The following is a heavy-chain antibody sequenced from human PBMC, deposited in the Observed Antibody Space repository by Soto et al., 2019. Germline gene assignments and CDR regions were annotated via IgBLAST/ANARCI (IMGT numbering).Heavy chain of an antibody. D-gene: IGHD4-17*01. Sequence: ASVKVSCKASGYTFTSYAMHWVRQAPGQRLELMGWINAGNGNTKYSQKLQGRVTITRDTSASTAYMELSSLRSEDTAVYYCARGSHDYGYYYYGMDVWGQGTTVTVSS. CDR2: INAGNGNT. CDR1: GYTFTSYA. V-gene: IGHV1-3*01. CDR3: ARGSHDYGYYYYGMDV. J-gene: IGHJ6*02.